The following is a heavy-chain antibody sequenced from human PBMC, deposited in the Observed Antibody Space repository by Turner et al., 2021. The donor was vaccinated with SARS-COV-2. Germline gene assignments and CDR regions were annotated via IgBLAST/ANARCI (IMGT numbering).Heavy chain of an antibody. V-gene: IGHV4-39*01. CDR1: GRSISSSTYY. J-gene: IGHJ6*02. D-gene: IGHD5-18*01. Sequence: QLQLQESGPGLVKPSETLSLSCTVSGRSISSSTYYCGWFRQPPGKVLEWIGNSYYSGSTYYNPSLKNRVTISVDTSKNQFSLKLSSVTAADTALYYWARLMETAMDDYGMDVWGQGTTVTVSS. CDR3: ARLMETAMDDYGMDV. CDR2: SYYSGST.